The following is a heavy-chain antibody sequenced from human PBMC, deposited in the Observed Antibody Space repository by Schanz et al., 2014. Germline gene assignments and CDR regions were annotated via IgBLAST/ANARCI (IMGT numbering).Heavy chain of an antibody. CDR1: GFTFSSYG. CDR3: ARGTDWNLHY. V-gene: IGHV3-13*01. CDR2: IGYLGDT. Sequence: VQLVESGGGVVQFGRSLRLSCVASGFTFSSYGMHWVRQAPGKGLEWVSTIGYLGDTYYPDSVKGRFTVSRDSGQNSLYLQMNSLRAGDTAVYYCARGTDWNLHYWGQGALVTVSS. D-gene: IGHD1-1*01. J-gene: IGHJ4*02.